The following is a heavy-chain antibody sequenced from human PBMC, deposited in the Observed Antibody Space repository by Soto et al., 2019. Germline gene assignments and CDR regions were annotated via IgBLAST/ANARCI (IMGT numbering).Heavy chain of an antibody. V-gene: IGHV1-18*04. CDR1: AYTFTSYG. CDR2: ISAYNGNS. Sequence: ASVKVSCKASAYTFTSYGITWVRQAPGQGLEWVGWISAYNGNSNYAQKYEGRVTRTTDTSTSTAYMELSSLRSDDTAVYYCARIADCSTTSCSFPSRFHVRGYYYYYGLDVWGQGTTVTVSS. J-gene: IGHJ6*02. D-gene: IGHD2-2*01. CDR3: ARIADCSTTSCSFPSRFHVRGYYYYYGLDV.